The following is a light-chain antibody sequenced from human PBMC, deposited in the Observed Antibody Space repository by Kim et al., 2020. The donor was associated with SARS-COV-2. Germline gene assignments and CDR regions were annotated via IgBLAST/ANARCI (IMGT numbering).Light chain of an antibody. Sequence: PEETARITCGGNNIGSKRMHWYQQKPGQAPVLVIYYDSDRPSGIPERFSGSNSGNTATLTISRVEAGDEADYYCQVWDSSSDRVFGGGTQLTVL. CDR3: QVWDSSSDRV. V-gene: IGLV3-21*04. CDR1: NIGSKR. J-gene: IGLJ2*01. CDR2: YDS.